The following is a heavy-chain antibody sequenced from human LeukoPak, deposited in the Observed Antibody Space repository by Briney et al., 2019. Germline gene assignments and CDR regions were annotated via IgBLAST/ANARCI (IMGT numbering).Heavy chain of an antibody. J-gene: IGHJ4*02. CDR2: ISSSNSTI. V-gene: IGHV3-48*01. Sequence: GGSLRLSCAASGFTFSSYSVNWVRQAPGKGLEWVSYISSSNSTIYYADSVKGRFTISRDNAKNSLYLQMNSLRAEDTAVYYCARDVGHSSYWGQGTLVTVSS. CDR3: ARDVGHSSY. CDR1: GFTFSSYS. D-gene: IGHD1-26*01.